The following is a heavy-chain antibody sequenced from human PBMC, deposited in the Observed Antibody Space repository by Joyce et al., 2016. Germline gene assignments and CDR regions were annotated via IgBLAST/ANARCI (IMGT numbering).Heavy chain of an antibody. D-gene: IGHD2-21*01. CDR1: DDSIRRLNYY. CDR3: ARGNSGWFDP. V-gene: IGHV4-39*01. J-gene: IGHJ5*02. CDR2: IYYSGNT. Sequence: QLQLQESGPGLVKPSGTLSLTCSVSDDSIRRLNYYWGWVRQPPGKGLEWIGTIYYSGNTYFNPSLKSRATIAVDRIKTQFSLRLTSVTAADTGLYYCARGNSGWFDPWGQGTLVTVSS.